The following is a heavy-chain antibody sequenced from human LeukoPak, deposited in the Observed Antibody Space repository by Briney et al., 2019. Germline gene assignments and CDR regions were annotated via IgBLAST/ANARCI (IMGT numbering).Heavy chain of an antibody. J-gene: IGHJ4*02. CDR2: ISYDGSNK. CDR1: GFTFSSYG. D-gene: IGHD5-18*01. CDR3: ARGGWGVDTAMGRILDY. V-gene: IGHV3-30*03. Sequence: GGSLRLSCAASGFTFSSYGMHWVRQAPGKGLEWVAVISYDGSNKYYADSVKGRFTISRDNSKNTLYLQMNSLRAEDTAVYYCARGGWGVDTAMGRILDYWGQGTLVTVSS.